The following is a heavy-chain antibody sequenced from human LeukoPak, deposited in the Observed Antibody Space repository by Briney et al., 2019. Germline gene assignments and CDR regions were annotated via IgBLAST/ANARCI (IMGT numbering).Heavy chain of an antibody. V-gene: IGHV4-34*01. Sequence: PSETLSLTCAVYGRSFSGYYWSWIRQPPGKGLEWIGEINHSGSTNYNPSLKSRVTISVGTSKNQFSLKLSSVTAADTAVYYCARGRSSGWSNYYYYYGMDVWGKGTTVTVSS. CDR1: GRSFSGYY. CDR3: ARGRSSGWSNYYYYYGMDV. J-gene: IGHJ6*04. CDR2: INHSGST. D-gene: IGHD6-19*01.